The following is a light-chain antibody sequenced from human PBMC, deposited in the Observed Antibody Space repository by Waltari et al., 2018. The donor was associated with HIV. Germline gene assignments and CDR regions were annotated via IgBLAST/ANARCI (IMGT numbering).Light chain of an antibody. CDR3: GTWDTRLSAWV. J-gene: IGLJ3*02. CDR2: ENH. V-gene: IGLV1-51*02. Sequence: QSVFTQPPSVSAAPGQEVTISCSGSATNIGNNYVHWYQQIPGTAPKALMFENHKPHPGAPDRFSGSKSDTSATLAITGLQPGGEAYYFCGTWDTRLSAWVFGGGTKLSVL. CDR1: ATNIGNNY.